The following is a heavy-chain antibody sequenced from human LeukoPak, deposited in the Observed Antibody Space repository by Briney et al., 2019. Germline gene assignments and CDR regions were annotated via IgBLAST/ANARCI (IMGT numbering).Heavy chain of an antibody. Sequence: GGSLTLTCAVSGCTLSSYALSWVRPAPRKEVEGVSAISGSGGSTYYAGSVKGRFTISIDNSKNTLYLQMNSTRAEDTAVYYCAKGGGWSIVPPYWGQGTLVTVSS. J-gene: IGHJ4*02. CDR2: ISGSGGST. CDR1: GCTLSSYA. D-gene: IGHD6-19*01. V-gene: IGHV3-23*01. CDR3: AKGGGWSIVPPY.